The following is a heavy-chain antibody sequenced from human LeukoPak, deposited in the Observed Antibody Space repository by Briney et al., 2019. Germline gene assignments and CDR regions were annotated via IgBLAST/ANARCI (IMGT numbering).Heavy chain of an antibody. Sequence: ASVKVSCKASGYTFTSYDINWVRQATGQGLERMGWMNPNSGNTGYAQKFQGRVTITRNTSISTAYMELSSLRSEDTAVYYCARGRRIHYYYYYMDVWGKGTTVTVSS. J-gene: IGHJ6*03. CDR2: MNPNSGNT. CDR1: GYTFTSYD. V-gene: IGHV1-8*03. CDR3: ARGRRIHYYYYYMDV.